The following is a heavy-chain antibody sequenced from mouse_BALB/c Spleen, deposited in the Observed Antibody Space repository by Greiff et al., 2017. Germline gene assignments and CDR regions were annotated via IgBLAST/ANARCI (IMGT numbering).Heavy chain of an antibody. CDR1: GFSLTSYG. CDR2: IWSGGST. Sequence: QVQLKQSGPGLVQPSQSLSITCTVTGFSLTSYGVHWVRPSPGKGLEWLGVIWSGGSTDYNAAFISRLSISKDNSKSQVFFKMNSLQANDTAIYYCARNRGGLHAMDDWGQGTSVTVAS. CDR3: ARNRGGLHAMDD. J-gene: IGHJ4*01. V-gene: IGHV2-2*02. D-gene: IGHD2-2*01.